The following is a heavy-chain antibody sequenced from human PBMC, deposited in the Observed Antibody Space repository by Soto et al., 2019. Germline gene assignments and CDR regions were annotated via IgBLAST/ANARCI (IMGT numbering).Heavy chain of an antibody. CDR3: ASVLKEGIAVAGTGGLGYYYYYYMDV. Sequence: PSETLSLTCNVSGGSISSSRSYWAWIRQPPGKGLEWIANIFYSGSTYYNPSLASRVTVPVDTSKNQFSLKLSSVTAADTAVYYCASVLKEGIAVAGTGGLGYYYYYYMDVWGKGTTVTVSS. V-gene: IGHV4-39*01. D-gene: IGHD6-19*01. J-gene: IGHJ6*03. CDR1: GGSISSSRSY. CDR2: IFYSGST.